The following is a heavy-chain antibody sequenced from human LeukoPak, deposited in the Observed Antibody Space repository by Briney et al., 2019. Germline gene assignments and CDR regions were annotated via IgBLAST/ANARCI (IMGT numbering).Heavy chain of an antibody. Sequence: GGSLRLSCAASGFTFSSYWMHWVRQAPGKGLVWVSRIVSGGSSTSYADSVKGRFTISRDNAKNTLYLQMNSLRAEDTAVYYCARDFLYGMDVWGQGTTVTVSS. CDR1: GFTFSSYW. CDR3: ARDFLYGMDV. J-gene: IGHJ6*02. V-gene: IGHV3-74*01. CDR2: IVSGGSST.